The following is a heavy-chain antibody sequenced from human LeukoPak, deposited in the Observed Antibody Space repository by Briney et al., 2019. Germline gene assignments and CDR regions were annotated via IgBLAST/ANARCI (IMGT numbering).Heavy chain of an antibody. D-gene: IGHD3-10*01. J-gene: IGHJ4*02. CDR1: GGSFSGYY. V-gene: IGHV4-34*01. CDR2: INHSGST. Sequence: SETLSLTCAVYGGSFSGYYWSWLRQPPGKGLEWIGEINHSGSTNYNPSLKSRVTISVDTSKNQLSLKLSSVTAADTAVYYCARGPSFDSGSYYFDYWGQGTLVTVSS. CDR3: ARGPSFDSGSYYFDY.